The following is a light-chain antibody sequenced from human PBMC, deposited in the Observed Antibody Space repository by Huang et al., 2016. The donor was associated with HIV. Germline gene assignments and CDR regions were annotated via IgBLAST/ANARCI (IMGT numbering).Light chain of an antibody. CDR3: QQYGSSPPRFT. CDR1: QSVSSSY. V-gene: IGKV3-20*01. Sequence: SCRASQSVSSSYLAWYQQKPGQAPRLLIYGASSRATGIPDRFSGSGSGTDFTLTISRLEPEDFAVYYWQQYGSSPPRFTFGPGTIVDIK. CDR2: GAS. J-gene: IGKJ3*01.